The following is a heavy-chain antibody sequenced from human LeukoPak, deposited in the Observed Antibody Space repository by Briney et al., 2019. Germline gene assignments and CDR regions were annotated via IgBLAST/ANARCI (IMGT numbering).Heavy chain of an antibody. J-gene: IGHJ4*02. Sequence: WVXXISSSSSYIYYADSVKGRFTISRDNAKNSLYPQMNSLRAEDTAVYYCARDGPYSSGWYDYWGQGTLVTVSS. D-gene: IGHD6-19*01. CDR2: ISSSSSYI. V-gene: IGHV3-21*01. CDR3: ARDGPYSSGWYDY.